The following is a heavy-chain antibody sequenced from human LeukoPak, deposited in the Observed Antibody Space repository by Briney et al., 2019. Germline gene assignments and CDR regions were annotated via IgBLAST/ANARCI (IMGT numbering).Heavy chain of an antibody. D-gene: IGHD1-1*01. CDR3: AKGLEPPIHTYDY. CDR2: ISGSGGST. Sequence: GGSLRLSCAASGFTFSSYAVSWVRQAPGKGLEWVSAISGSGGSTYYADSVKGRFTISRDNSKNTLYLQMNSLRAEDTAVYYCAKGLEPPIHTYDYWGQGTLVTVSS. J-gene: IGHJ4*02. V-gene: IGHV3-23*01. CDR1: GFTFSSYA.